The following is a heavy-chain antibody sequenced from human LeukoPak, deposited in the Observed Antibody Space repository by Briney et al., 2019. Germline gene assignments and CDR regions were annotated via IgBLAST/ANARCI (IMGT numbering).Heavy chain of an antibody. V-gene: IGHV3-15*01. CDR2: IKSKTDGGTT. CDR3: TTEPYCSSTSCKGWFGPNWFDP. CDR1: GFTFSNAW. D-gene: IGHD2-2*01. J-gene: IGHJ5*02. Sequence: PGGSLRLSCAASGFTFSNAWMSWVRQAPGKGLEWVGRIKSKTDGGTTDYAAPVKGRFTISRDDSKNTLYLQMNSLKTEDTAVYYCTTEPYCSSTSCKGWFGPNWFDPWGQGTLVTVSS.